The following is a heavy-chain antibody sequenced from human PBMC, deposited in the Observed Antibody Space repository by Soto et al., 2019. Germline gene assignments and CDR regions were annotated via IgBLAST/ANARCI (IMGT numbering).Heavy chain of an antibody. CDR3: AKGIAAGTTVLDY. D-gene: IGHD6-13*01. J-gene: IGHJ4*02. Sequence: GGSLRLSCAASGFTFRSYAMSWVRQAPGKGLEWVSAISGSGGSTYYADSVKGRFTISRDNSKNTLYLQMNSLRAEDTAVYYCAKGIAAGTTVLDYWGQGTLVTVSS. CDR1: GFTFRSYA. CDR2: ISGSGGST. V-gene: IGHV3-23*01.